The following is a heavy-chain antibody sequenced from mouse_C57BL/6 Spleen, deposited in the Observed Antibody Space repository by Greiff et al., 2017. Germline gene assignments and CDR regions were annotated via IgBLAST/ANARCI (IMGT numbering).Heavy chain of an antibody. Sequence: QVQLQQPGAELVKPGASVKMSCKASGYTFTSYWITWVKQRPGQGLEWIGFIYPSSGSTNYNEKFKSKATLTVDTSSSTAYMHLSSLTSEASAVYYCEKCATEVDFDYWGQGTTLTGS. CDR3: EKCATEVDFDY. V-gene: IGHV1-55*01. CDR1: GYTFTSYW. CDR2: IYPSSGST. J-gene: IGHJ2*01.